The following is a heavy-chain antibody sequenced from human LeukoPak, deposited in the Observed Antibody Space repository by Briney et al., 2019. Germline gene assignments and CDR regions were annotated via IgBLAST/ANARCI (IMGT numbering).Heavy chain of an antibody. CDR1: GFSFSTYW. D-gene: IGHD3-3*01. Sequence: PGGSLRLSCAASGFSFSTYWMSWVRQAPGKGLEWVANIKQDGSEKYYVDSVKGRFTISRDNAKNSLYLQMNSLRAEDTAVYYCARDPTIFGVVIVPDHWGQGTLVTVSS. J-gene: IGHJ4*02. CDR2: IKQDGSEK. CDR3: ARDPTIFGVVIVPDH. V-gene: IGHV3-7*01.